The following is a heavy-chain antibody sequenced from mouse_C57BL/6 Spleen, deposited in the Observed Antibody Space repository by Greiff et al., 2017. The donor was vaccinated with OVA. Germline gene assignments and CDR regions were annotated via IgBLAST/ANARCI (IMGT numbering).Heavy chain of an antibody. CDR2: INPYNGGT. CDR3: ARGETGGGAFDY. V-gene: IGHV1-19*01. J-gene: IGHJ2*01. Sequence: EVQLVESGPVLVKPGASVKMSCKASGYTFTDYYMNWVKQSHGKSLEWIGVINPYNGGTSYNQKFKGKATLTVDKSSSTAYMELNSLTSEDSAVYYCARGETGGGAFDYWGQGATLTVSS. CDR1: GYTFTDYY. D-gene: IGHD4-1*01.